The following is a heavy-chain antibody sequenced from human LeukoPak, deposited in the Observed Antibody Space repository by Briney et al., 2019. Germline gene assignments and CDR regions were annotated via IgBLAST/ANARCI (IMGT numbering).Heavy chain of an antibody. CDR1: GYTFTSYD. D-gene: IGHD3-10*01. CDR3: ARAMDGFFDY. CDR2: MNPNSGNT. J-gene: IGHJ4*02. V-gene: IGHV1-8*01. Sequence: ASVTVSCKASGYTFTSYDINWVRQATGQGLEWMGWMNPNSGNTVYAQKFQGRVTMTRNTSISTAYMELSSLRSEDTAVYYCARAMDGFFDYWGQGTLVTVSS.